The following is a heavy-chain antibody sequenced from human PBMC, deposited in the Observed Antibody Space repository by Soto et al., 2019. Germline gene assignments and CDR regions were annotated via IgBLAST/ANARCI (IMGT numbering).Heavy chain of an antibody. J-gene: IGHJ4*02. Sequence: PGGSLRLSCAASGFTFDAYAMHWVRQAPGKGLEWVSGISWNSGSIGYADSVKGRFTISRDNAKNSLYLQMNSLRAEDTALYYCAKDTHSKAFGGVIVIPFDYWGQGTLVTVSS. CDR2: ISWNSGSI. V-gene: IGHV3-9*01. CDR1: GFTFDAYA. D-gene: IGHD3-16*02. CDR3: AKDTHSKAFGGVIVIPFDY.